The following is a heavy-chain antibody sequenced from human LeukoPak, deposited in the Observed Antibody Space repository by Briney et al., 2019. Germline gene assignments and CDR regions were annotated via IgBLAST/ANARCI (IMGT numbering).Heavy chain of an antibody. CDR2: INPSGGST. CDR3: GRGIECSSTSCYSDAFDI. D-gene: IGHD2-2*01. Sequence: ASVKVSRKASGYTFTSYYMHWVRQAPGQGLEWMGIINPSGGSTSYAQKFQGRVTMTRDTSTSTVYMELSSLRSEDTAVYYCGRGIECSSTSCYSDAFDIWGQGTMVTVSS. V-gene: IGHV1-46*03. CDR1: GYTFTSYY. J-gene: IGHJ3*02.